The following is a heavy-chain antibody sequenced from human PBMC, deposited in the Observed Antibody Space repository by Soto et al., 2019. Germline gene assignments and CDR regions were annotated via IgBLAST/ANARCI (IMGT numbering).Heavy chain of an antibody. V-gene: IGHV4-34*01. CDR2: INHSGST. D-gene: IGHD2-2*02. CDR1: GGSFSGYY. J-gene: IGHJ6*02. CDR3: ARGGALGYCSSTSCYRVYYYYGMDV. Sequence: SETLSLTCAVYGGSFSGYYWSWIRQPPGKGLEWIGEINHSGSTNYNPSLKSRVTISVDTSKNQFSLKLSSVTAADTAVYYCARGGALGYCSSTSCYRVYYYYGMDVWGQGTTVTVSS.